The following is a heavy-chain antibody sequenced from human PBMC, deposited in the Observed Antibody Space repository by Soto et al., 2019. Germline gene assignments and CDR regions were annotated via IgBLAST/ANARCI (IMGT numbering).Heavy chain of an antibody. V-gene: IGHV4-39*01. CDR1: GGSISSSSYY. D-gene: IGHD2-15*01. Sequence: SETLSLTCTVSGGSISSSSYYWGWIRQPPGKGLEWIGSIYYSGSTYYNPSLKSRVTISVDTSKNQFSLKLSSVTAADTAVYYFARQYCIGGRCRENYYYYYMDVWGKGTTVTVSS. CDR2: IYYSGST. CDR3: ARQYCIGGRCRENYYYYYMDV. J-gene: IGHJ6*03.